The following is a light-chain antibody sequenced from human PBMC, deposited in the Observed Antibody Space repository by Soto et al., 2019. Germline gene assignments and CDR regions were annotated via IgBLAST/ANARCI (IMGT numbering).Light chain of an antibody. CDR2: EVS. CDR1: SSDIGNYNY. J-gene: IGLJ1*01. V-gene: IGLV2-14*01. Sequence: QSALTQPASVSGSPGQSITISCTGTSSDIGNYNYVSWYQQHPGKAPKLMIYEVSNRPSGVSNRFSGSKSGNTAPLTISGLQAEDEADYYCSSYTSSSTLNYVFGTGTKVTVL. CDR3: SSYTSSSTLNYV.